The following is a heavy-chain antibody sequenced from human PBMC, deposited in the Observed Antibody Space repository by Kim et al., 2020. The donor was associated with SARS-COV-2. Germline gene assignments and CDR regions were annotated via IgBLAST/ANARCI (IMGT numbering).Heavy chain of an antibody. Sequence: TSYADSVKGRFPIPRDTAKNSLFLQMNSLRDVDTAIYYCARKPAWEIDYWGQGTLVTVSS. CDR2: T. J-gene: IGHJ4*02. V-gene: IGHV3-48*02. CDR3: ARKPAWEIDY. D-gene: IGHD1-26*01.